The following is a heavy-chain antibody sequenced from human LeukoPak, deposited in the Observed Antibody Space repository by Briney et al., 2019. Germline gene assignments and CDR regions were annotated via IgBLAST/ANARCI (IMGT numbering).Heavy chain of an antibody. CDR2: IYYSGST. Sequence: PSETLSLTCTVSGGSISSGGYYWSWIRQHPGKGLEWIGYIYYSGSTYYNPSLKSRVTISVDTSKNQFSLKLSSVTAADTAVYYCAEGYCSSTSCYTADFDYWGQGTLVTVSS. V-gene: IGHV4-31*03. CDR1: GGSISSGGYY. D-gene: IGHD2-2*02. CDR3: AEGYCSSTSCYTADFDY. J-gene: IGHJ4*02.